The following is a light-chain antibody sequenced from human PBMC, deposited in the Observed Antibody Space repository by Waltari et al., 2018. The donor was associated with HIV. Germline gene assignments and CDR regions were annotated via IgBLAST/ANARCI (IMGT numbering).Light chain of an antibody. CDR3: CSYAGNYPVL. V-gene: IGLV2-11*01. CDR1: SSDVCGYNY. J-gene: IGLJ3*02. CDR2: DVT. Sequence: QSALTQPRSVSGSPGQSVTISCTGTSSDVCGYNYVSWYQQNPGKAPKFIIYDVTKRPSGVPDRFSGSKSGNTASLTISGLQAEDEADYYCCSYAGNYPVLFGGGTKLTVL.